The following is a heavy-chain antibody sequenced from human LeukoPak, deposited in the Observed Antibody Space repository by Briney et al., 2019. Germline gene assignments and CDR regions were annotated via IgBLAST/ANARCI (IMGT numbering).Heavy chain of an antibody. J-gene: IGHJ5*02. Sequence: PSETLSLTCAVYGGSFSGYYWSWIRQPPGKGLEWIGEINHSGSTNYNPSLKSRVTISVDTSKNQFSLKLSSVTAADTAVYYCASSLAVAGTNWFDPWGQGTLVTVSS. CDR2: INHSGST. D-gene: IGHD6-19*01. CDR1: GGSFSGYY. CDR3: ASSLAVAGTNWFDP. V-gene: IGHV4-34*01.